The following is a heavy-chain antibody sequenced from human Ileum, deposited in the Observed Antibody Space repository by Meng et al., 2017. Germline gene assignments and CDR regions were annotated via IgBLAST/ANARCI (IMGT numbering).Heavy chain of an antibody. V-gene: IGHV3-48*03. Sequence: GGSLRLSCAASGFTFSSYEMSWVRQAPGKGLEWVSYISESGSDIYYADSVKGRFTISRDNAKNPVYLQMNSVRVEDTAVCYCARDLRGSGHRYDFDYWGQGTLVTVSS. CDR2: ISESGSDI. CDR3: ARDLRGSGHRYDFDY. CDR1: GFTFSSYE. J-gene: IGHJ4*02. D-gene: IGHD2-15*01.